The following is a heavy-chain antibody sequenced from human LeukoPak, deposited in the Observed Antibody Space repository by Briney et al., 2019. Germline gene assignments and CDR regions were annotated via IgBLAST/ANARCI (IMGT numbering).Heavy chain of an antibody. D-gene: IGHD6-19*01. Sequence: ASVKVSCKASGYTFTSYGISWVRQAPGQGLEWMGWISAYNGNTNYAQKLQGRVTMTTDTSTSTAYMELRSLRSDDTAVYYCARGGGSGWSYYYYYYGMDVWGQGTTVTVSS. CDR3: ARGGGSGWSYYYYYYGMDV. V-gene: IGHV1-18*01. J-gene: IGHJ6*02. CDR1: GYTFTSYG. CDR2: ISAYNGNT.